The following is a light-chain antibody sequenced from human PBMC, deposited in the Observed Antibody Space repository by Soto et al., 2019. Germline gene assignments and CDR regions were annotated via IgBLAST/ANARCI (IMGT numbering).Light chain of an antibody. CDR1: QYINIR. CDR3: HQRQSWPRT. J-gene: IGKJ1*01. CDR2: QTS. V-gene: IGKV3-11*01. Sequence: EIVLTQSPATLSSFPGDRVTLSCRASQYINIRLAWYQHRPGQSPRLLIYQTSLRAAGIPARFSASGSGTDFTLTISDVQPEDFALYYCHQRQSWPRTFGQGTK.